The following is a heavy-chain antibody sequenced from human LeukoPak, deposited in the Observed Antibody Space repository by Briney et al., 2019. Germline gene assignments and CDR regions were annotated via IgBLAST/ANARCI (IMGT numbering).Heavy chain of an antibody. D-gene: IGHD3-22*01. J-gene: IGHJ4*02. CDR1: GYTFTSYY. CDR2: INPSGGST. V-gene: IGHV1-46*01. Sequence: ASVKVSCKASGYTFTSYYMHWVRQAPGQGLEWMGIINPSGGSTSYAPKFQGRVTMTRDTSTSTVYMDLSSLSSEDTAVYYCARDSHDTSGYPGYWGQGTLVTVSS. CDR3: ARDSHDTSGYPGY.